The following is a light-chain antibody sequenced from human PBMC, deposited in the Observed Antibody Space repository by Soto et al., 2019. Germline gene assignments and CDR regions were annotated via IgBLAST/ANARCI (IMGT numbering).Light chain of an antibody. V-gene: IGKV1-9*01. J-gene: IGKJ1*01. CDR1: QGISSY. Sequence: DIQLTQSPSFLSASVGDRVTITCRASQGISSYLAWFQHKPGKAPKVLIYAASTLQSGVPSRLSGSGSGTEFTLTINSLQPEDFATYYCQQLNTYPWTFGQGTKVDIK. CDR2: AAS. CDR3: QQLNTYPWT.